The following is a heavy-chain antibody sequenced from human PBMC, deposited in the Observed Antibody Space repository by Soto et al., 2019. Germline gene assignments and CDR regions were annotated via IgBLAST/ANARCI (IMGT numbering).Heavy chain of an antibody. CDR3: AAMVVTHDY. J-gene: IGHJ4*02. V-gene: IGHV3-11*01. Sequence: GGSLRLSCAASGFTVSDYYMSGFRQAPGKGLEWVSYISSSGSTIYYADSVKGRFTISRDNAKNSLYLQMNSLRAEDTAVYYCAAMVVTHDYWGQGTLVTVSS. CDR2: ISSSGSTI. D-gene: IGHD2-21*02. CDR1: GFTVSDYY.